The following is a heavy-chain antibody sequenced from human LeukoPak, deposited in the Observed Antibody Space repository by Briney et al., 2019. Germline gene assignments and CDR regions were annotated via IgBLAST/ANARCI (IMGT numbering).Heavy chain of an antibody. Sequence: SETLSLTCAVYGGSFSSYYWSWIRQPPGKGLEWIGEIIHSGSTNYNPSLKSRVTISVDTSKNQFSLKLSSVTAADTAVYYCARGYDFWSGYQPSTTYFDYWGQGTLVTVSS. V-gene: IGHV4-34*01. CDR2: IIHSGST. J-gene: IGHJ4*02. D-gene: IGHD3-3*01. CDR1: GGSFSSYY. CDR3: ARGYDFWSGYQPSTTYFDY.